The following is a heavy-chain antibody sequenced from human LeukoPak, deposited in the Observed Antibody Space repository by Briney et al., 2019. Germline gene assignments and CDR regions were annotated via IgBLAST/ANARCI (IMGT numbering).Heavy chain of an antibody. CDR2: IYHGGSA. D-gene: IGHD6-19*01. CDR1: GGSISTYY. V-gene: IGHV4-4*09. CDR3: ASLPGIVVAATGFDY. J-gene: IGHJ4*02. Sequence: PSETLSLTCAVSGGSISTYYWSWIRQPPGKGLEWIGYIYHGGSAMYSPSLRSRVTISVDRPNNHFSLKLRSVTAADTAVYYCASLPGIVVAATGFDYWGQGTLVTVSS.